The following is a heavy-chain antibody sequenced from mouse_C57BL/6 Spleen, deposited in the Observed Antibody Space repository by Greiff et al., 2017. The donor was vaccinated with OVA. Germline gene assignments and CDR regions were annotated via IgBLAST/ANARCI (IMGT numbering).Heavy chain of an antibody. CDR3: AREGVGRAGFDY. Sequence: QVQLKQPGAELVMPGASVKLSCKASGYTFTSYWMHWVKQRPGQGLEWIGEIDPSDSYTNYHQKFKGKSTLTVDKSSSTAYMQLSSLTSEDSAVYYCAREGVGRAGFDYWGQGTTLTVSS. CDR1: GYTFTSYW. D-gene: IGHD3-3*01. V-gene: IGHV1-69*01. CDR2: IDPSDSYT. J-gene: IGHJ2*01.